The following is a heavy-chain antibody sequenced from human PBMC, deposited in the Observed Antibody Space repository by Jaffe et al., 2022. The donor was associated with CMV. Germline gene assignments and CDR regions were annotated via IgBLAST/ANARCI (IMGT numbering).Heavy chain of an antibody. V-gene: IGHV3-21*01. D-gene: IGHD5-12*01. CDR3: ARDLVPLEMATTGGSIFDY. Sequence: EVQLVESGGGLVKPGGSLRLSCAASGFTFSSYSMNWVRQAPGKGLEWVSSISSSSSYIYYADSVKGRFTISRDNAKNSLYLQMNSLRAEDTAVYYCARDLVPLEMATTGGSIFDYWGQGTLVTVSS. CDR1: GFTFSSYS. J-gene: IGHJ4*02. CDR2: ISSSSSYI.